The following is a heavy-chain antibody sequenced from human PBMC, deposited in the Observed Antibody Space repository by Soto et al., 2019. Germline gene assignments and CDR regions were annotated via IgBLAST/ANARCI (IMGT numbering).Heavy chain of an antibody. J-gene: IGHJ6*02. D-gene: IGHD3-22*01. CDR2: IGGRGDST. CDR3: AKGRAGYWSSYGLDV. V-gene: IGHV3-23*01. Sequence: GGSLRLSCAASGFTFGRYAMTWVRQAPGRGLEWVSTIGGRGDSTYYADFVQGRFTVSRDNSEGTLYLQMNSLRAEDTALYYCAKGRAGYWSSYGLDVWGQGTTVTVSS. CDR1: GFTFGRYA.